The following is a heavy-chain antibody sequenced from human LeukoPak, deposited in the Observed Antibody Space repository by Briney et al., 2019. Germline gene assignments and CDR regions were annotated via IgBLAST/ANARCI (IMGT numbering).Heavy chain of an antibody. D-gene: IGHD3-9*01. CDR1: GYTFTSYD. CDR3: AREYYDILTGSVSDY. Sequence: ASVKVSSKASGYTFTSYDINWVRQATGQGLEWMGWMNPNSGNTGYAQKFQGRVTMTRNTSISTAYMELSSLRSEGTAVYYCAREYYDILTGSVSDYWGQGTLVTVSS. J-gene: IGHJ4*02. V-gene: IGHV1-8*01. CDR2: MNPNSGNT.